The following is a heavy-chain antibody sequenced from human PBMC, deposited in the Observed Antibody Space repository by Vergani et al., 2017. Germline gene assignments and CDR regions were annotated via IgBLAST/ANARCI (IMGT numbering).Heavy chain of an antibody. CDR2: NNPNSGGT. J-gene: IGHJ4*02. D-gene: IGHD3-22*01. V-gene: IGHV1-2*02. CDR3: ARDREDNSGYYYHY. CDR1: GYTFTGYY. Sequence: QVQLVQSGAEVKKPGASVKVSCKASGYTFTGYYMHWVRQAPGQGLEWMGWNNPNSGGTNYAQKFQGRVTITRDTSISTAYMELSRLRSDDTAVYYCARDREDNSGYYYHYWGQGTLVTVSS.